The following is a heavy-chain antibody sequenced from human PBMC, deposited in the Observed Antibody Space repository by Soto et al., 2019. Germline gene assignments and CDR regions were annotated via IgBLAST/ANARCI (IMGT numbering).Heavy chain of an antibody. Sequence: SETLSLTCAVYGGSFGGYYWSWIRQPPGKGLEWIGEINHSGSTNYNPSLKSRVTISVDTSKNQFSLKLSSVTAADTAVYYCARGSYSSGSSHPTYYYYYGMDVWGQGTTVTVSS. J-gene: IGHJ6*02. V-gene: IGHV4-34*01. CDR2: INHSGST. D-gene: IGHD6-19*01. CDR1: GGSFGGYY. CDR3: ARGSYSSGSSHPTYYYYYGMDV.